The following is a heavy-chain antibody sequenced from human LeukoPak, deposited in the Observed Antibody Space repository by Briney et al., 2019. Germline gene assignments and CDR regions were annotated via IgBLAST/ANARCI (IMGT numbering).Heavy chain of an antibody. CDR2: IYYSGTI. J-gene: IGHJ4*02. CDR1: GGSISSDNYY. Sequence: SETLSLTCTVSGGSISSDNYYWSWIRQHPGKGLEWIGYIYYSGTIFYNPSLKSRVSISIDTSKNQFSLKLSSVTAADTAVYYCARGPYDSSRDWGQGTLVTVSS. V-gene: IGHV4-31*03. D-gene: IGHD3-22*01. CDR3: ARGPYDSSRD.